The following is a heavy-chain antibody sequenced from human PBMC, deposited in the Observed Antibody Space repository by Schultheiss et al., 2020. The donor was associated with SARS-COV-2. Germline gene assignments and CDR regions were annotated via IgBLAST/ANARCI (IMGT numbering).Heavy chain of an antibody. J-gene: IGHJ4*02. Sequence: GGSLRLSCAASGFTFSYAWMSWVRQAPGKGLEWVGRIKSNPSGGTADYAAPVKGRFTISRDDSKKTLYVQMNSLKTEDTAVYYCTTDSYDSSGYYSADFDYWGQGTLVTVSS. CDR1: GFTFSYAW. D-gene: IGHD3-22*01. V-gene: IGHV3-15*01. CDR2: IKSNPSGGTA. CDR3: TTDSYDSSGYYSADFDY.